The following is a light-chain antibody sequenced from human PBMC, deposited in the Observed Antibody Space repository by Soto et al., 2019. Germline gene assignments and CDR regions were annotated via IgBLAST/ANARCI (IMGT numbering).Light chain of an antibody. J-gene: IGKJ4*01. CDR2: DAS. CDR1: QSVGSS. CDR3: QQRSRSLT. Sequence: EIVLTQSPDTLSLSPGGRATLSCRASQSVGSSLAWYQQKPGHAPRLLIYDASNRPTGIPARFSGSGSGTDFTLTISSLEPEDFAVYFCQQRSRSLTFGGGTRVEIK. V-gene: IGKV3-11*01.